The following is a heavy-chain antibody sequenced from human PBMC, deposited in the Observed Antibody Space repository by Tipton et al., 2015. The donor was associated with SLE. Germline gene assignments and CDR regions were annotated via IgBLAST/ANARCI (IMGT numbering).Heavy chain of an antibody. CDR2: INHSGST. D-gene: IGHD2/OR15-2a*01. Sequence: TLSLTCTVSGGSIGTYYWSWIRQPPGKGLEWIGEINHSGSTNYNPSLKSRVTISVDTSKNQFSLKLSSVTAADTAVYYCARGPGKISYWGQGTLVTVSS. V-gene: IGHV4-34*01. J-gene: IGHJ4*02. CDR3: ARGPGKISY. CDR1: GGSIGTYY.